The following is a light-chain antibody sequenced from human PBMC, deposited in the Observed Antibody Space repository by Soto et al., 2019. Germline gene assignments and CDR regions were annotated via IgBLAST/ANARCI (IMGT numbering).Light chain of an antibody. CDR2: GVS. CDR1: QSVSSSF. J-gene: IGKJ4*01. Sequence: EIVLTQSPGTLSLSPGERATLSCRASQSVSSSFLAWYQHKPGQAPRLLIYGVSSRATGIPDRFSGSGSGTDFTLTISRLEPEDFAVYYCQQYVTSPLTFGGGTKVDIK. CDR3: QQYVTSPLT. V-gene: IGKV3-20*01.